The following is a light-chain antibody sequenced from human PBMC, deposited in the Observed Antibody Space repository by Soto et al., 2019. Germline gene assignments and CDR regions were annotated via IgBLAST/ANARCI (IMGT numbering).Light chain of an antibody. Sequence: DIQMTQSPSSLSASLGDRVTITCRASQGIGVYLAWFQQKPGKVPRLLIYAASALQSGVPSRFSGGGSGTDFTLTINSLQPEDVATYYCQKYNSAPLTFGRGTKVDI. J-gene: IGKJ4*01. CDR1: QGIGVY. V-gene: IGKV1-27*01. CDR3: QKYNSAPLT. CDR2: AAS.